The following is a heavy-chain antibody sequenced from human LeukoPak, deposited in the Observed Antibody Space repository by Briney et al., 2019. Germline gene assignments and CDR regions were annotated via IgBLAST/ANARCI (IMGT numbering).Heavy chain of an antibody. CDR1: GGSISSYY. D-gene: IGHD3-22*01. V-gene: IGHV4-59*01. CDR2: IYYSGST. J-gene: IGHJ4*02. Sequence: SETLSLTCTVSGGSISSYYWSWIRQPPGKGLEWIGYIYYSGSTNYNPSLKSRVTISVDTSKNQFSLKLSSVTAADTAVYYCASFLAGSSGYYTPDYWGQATLVTVSA. CDR3: ASFLAGSSGYYTPDY.